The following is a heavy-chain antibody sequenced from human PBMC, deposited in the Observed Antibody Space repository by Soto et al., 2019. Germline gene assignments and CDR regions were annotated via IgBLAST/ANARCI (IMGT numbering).Heavy chain of an antibody. J-gene: IGHJ5*02. D-gene: IGHD3-10*01. Sequence: QVQLVQSGAEVKKPGASVKVSCKASGYTFTSYALHWVRQAPGQRLEWMGWINAGNGNTKYSQKFQGRVTITRDTSASTAYMELSTLRSDDTAVYYCGRGSGINGFDPWGQGTLVTVAS. CDR2: INAGNGNT. CDR1: GYTFTSYA. CDR3: GRGSGINGFDP. V-gene: IGHV1-3*01.